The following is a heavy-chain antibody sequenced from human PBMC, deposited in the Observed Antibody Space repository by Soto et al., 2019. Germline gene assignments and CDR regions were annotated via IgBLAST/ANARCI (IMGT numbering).Heavy chain of an antibody. CDR3: ARVWYDSTNNWFDP. CDR2: IYHSGST. Sequence: SETLSLTCAVSGGSISSGGYSWSWIRQPPGKGLEWIGYIYHSGSTYYNPSLKSRVTISVDRSKNQFSLKLSSVTAADTAVYYCARVWYDSTNNWFDPWGQGTLVTVSS. D-gene: IGHD3-22*01. V-gene: IGHV4-30-2*01. J-gene: IGHJ5*02. CDR1: GGSISSGGYS.